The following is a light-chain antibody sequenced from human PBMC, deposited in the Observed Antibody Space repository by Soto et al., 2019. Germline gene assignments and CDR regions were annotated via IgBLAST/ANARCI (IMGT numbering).Light chain of an antibody. CDR2: DAS. CDR1: QTVRNN. Sequence: EFVLTQSPGTLSLSPGERTTLSCRASQTVRNNYLAWYQQKPGQAPTLLIYDASTRATGIPARFSGSGSGTEFTLTISSLQSEDFAVYYCQQYNNWPPVTFGQGTKVDIK. V-gene: IGKV3-15*01. CDR3: QQYNNWPPVT. J-gene: IGKJ1*01.